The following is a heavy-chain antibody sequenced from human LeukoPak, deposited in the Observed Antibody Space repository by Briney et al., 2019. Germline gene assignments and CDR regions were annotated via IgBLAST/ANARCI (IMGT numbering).Heavy chain of an antibody. J-gene: IGHJ4*02. CDR2: INPNSGGT. V-gene: IGHV1-2*02. D-gene: IGHD3-22*01. Sequence: ASVKVSCKASGYTFTGYYMHWVRQAPGQGLEWMGWINPNSGGTNYAQKFQGRVTMTRDTSISTAYMELSRLRSDDTAVYYCARDVGYYDSSGYYYVFDYWGQGTLVTVSS. CDR1: GYTFTGYY. CDR3: ARDVGYYDSSGYYYVFDY.